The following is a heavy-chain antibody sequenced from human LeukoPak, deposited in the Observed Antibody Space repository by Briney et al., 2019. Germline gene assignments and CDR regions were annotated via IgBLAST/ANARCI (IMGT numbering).Heavy chain of an antibody. CDR2: MNPDNGGT. D-gene: IGHD3-16*01. Sequence: ASLKVSCKASGYTFTVYFMHWVRQAPGQGLEWMGMMNPDNGGTHYAQKFQGRVTMTRDSSINTAYMELSRLTSDDTDVYYCATLGGHSLAAQNGYWGQGTLVTVSS. J-gene: IGHJ4*02. CDR1: GYTFTVYF. V-gene: IGHV1-2*02. CDR3: ATLGGHSLAAQNGY.